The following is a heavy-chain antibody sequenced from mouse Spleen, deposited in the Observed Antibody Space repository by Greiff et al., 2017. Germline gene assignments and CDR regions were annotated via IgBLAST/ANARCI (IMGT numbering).Heavy chain of an antibody. V-gene: IGHV1-59*01. J-gene: IGHJ3*01. Sequence: VQLQQSGAELVRPGTSVKLSCKASGYTFTSYWMHWVKQRPGQGLEWIGVIDPSDSYTNYNQKFKGKATLTVDTSSSTAYMQLSSLTSEDSAVYYCALYDYDGNWGQGTLVTVSA. CDR3: ALYDYDGN. D-gene: IGHD2-4*01. CDR2: IDPSDSYT. CDR1: GYTFTSYW.